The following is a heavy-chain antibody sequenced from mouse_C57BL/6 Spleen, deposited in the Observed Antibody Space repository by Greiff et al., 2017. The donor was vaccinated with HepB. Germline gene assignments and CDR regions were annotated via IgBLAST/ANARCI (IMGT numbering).Heavy chain of an antibody. CDR1: GFTFSSYA. CDR3: AREGDGYPRGYFDY. J-gene: IGHJ2*01. V-gene: IGHV5-4*01. CDR2: ISDGGSYT. D-gene: IGHD2-3*01. Sequence: EVQWVESGGGLVKPGGSLKLSCAASGFTFSSYAMSWVRQTPEKRLEWVATISDGGSYTYYPDNVKGRFTISRDNAKNNLYLQMSHLKSEDTAMYYCAREGDGYPRGYFDYWGQGTTLTVSS.